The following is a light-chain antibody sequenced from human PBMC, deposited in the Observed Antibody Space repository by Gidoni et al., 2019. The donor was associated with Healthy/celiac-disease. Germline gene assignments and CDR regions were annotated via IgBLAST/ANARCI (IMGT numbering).Light chain of an antibody. CDR1: SSDVGGYNY. J-gene: IGLJ1*01. CDR2: EVS. CDR3: SSYAGSNNYV. Sequence: QSAQTQPHSASGSPGQTVTISCTGTSSDVGGYNYVSWYQQNPGNAPKLMIYEVSKRPSGVPDRFSGSKSGNTASLTVSGLLAVDEADYYCSSYAGSNNYVLGTGTKVTVL. V-gene: IGLV2-8*01.